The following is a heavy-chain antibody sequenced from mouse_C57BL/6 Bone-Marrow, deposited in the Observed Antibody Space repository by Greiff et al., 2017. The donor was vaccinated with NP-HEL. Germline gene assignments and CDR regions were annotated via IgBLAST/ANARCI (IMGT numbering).Heavy chain of an antibody. Sequence: QVQLQQSGAELVKPGASVKISCKASGYTFTDYYINWVKQRPGQGLEWIGKIGPGSGSTYYNEKFKGKATLTADKSSSTAYMQLSSLTSEDSAVYLCARRGIVITTVYYYFDYWGQGTTLTVSS. CDR3: ARRGIVITTVYYYFDY. CDR1: GYTFTDYY. V-gene: IGHV1-77*01. J-gene: IGHJ2*01. CDR2: IGPGSGST. D-gene: IGHD1-1*01.